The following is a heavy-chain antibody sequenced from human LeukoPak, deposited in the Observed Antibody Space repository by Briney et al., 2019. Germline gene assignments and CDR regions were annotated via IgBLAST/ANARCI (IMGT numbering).Heavy chain of an antibody. D-gene: IGHD2-2*01. CDR2: ISWNSGSI. CDR3: AKVSADLYGMDV. V-gene: IGHV3-9*01. J-gene: IGHJ6*02. CDR1: GFTFDDYA. Sequence: PGRSLRLSCAASGFTFDDYAMHWVRQAPGKGLEWVSGISWNSGSIGYADSVKGRFTFSRDNAKNSLYLQMNSLRAEDTALYYCAKVSADLYGMDVWGQGTTVTVSS.